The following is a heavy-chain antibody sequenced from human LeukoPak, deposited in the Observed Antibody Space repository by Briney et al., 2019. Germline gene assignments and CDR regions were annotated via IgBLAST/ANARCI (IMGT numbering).Heavy chain of an antibody. CDR2: ISSSSSYI. J-gene: IGHJ3*02. CDR3: ARDHRSAFDI. Sequence: GGSLRLSCAASGFTFSSYSMNWVRQAPGKGLEWVSSISSSSSYIYYADSVKGRFTIPRDNAKNSLYLQMNSLRAEDTAVYYCARDHRSAFDIRGQGTMVTVSS. CDR1: GFTFSSYS. V-gene: IGHV3-21*01.